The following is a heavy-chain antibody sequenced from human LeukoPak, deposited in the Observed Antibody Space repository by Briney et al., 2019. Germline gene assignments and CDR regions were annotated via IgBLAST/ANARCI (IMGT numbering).Heavy chain of an antibody. D-gene: IGHD5-18*01. CDR1: GGSFSGYY. Sequence: PSETLSLTCAIYGGSFSGYYWSWIRLPPGKGLEWIGEINHSGTTNYNPSLKSRVTISVDTSKNQFSLKLSSVTAADTAVYYCARQGRGYSYGYFGYWGQGTLVTVSS. CDR2: INHSGTT. CDR3: ARQGRGYSYGYFGY. J-gene: IGHJ4*02. V-gene: IGHV4-34*01.